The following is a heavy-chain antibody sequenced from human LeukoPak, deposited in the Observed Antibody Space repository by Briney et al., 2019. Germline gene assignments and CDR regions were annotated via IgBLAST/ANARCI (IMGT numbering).Heavy chain of an antibody. CDR1: GGTFISYA. Sequence: ASVTVSFKASGGTFISYASSWVRQAPGQGLEWMGGIIPIFGTANYAQKFQGRVTITTDESTSTAYMELSSLRSEDTAVYYCARGPVSYGLGYWGQGTLVTVSS. CDR2: IIPIFGTA. V-gene: IGHV1-69*05. J-gene: IGHJ4*02. D-gene: IGHD3-10*01. CDR3: ARGPVSYGLGY.